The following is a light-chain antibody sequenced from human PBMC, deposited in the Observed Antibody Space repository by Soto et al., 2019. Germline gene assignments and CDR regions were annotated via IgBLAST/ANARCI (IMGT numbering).Light chain of an antibody. Sequence: EIVLTQSPATLSLSPGKRATLSCRASQNISSYLIWYQQKPGQAPRLLIYGASTRATGIPARFSGSGSATDFTLTISGLQSEDFAVYYCQQYNNWPRTFGQGTKVDIK. CDR3: QQYNNWPRT. J-gene: IGKJ1*01. CDR1: QNISSY. V-gene: IGKV3-15*01. CDR2: GAS.